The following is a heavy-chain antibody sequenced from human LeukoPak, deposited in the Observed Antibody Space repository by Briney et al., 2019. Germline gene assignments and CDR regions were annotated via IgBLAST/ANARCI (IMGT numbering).Heavy chain of an antibody. CDR2: ISAYNGNT. Sequence: GASVRVSSKASGYTFTSYGISWGRQAPGHGREWMGWISAYNGNTNYTQKLQGRVTMTTDTSTSTAYTELRSLRSDDTAVYYCATNGVVPALDYWGQGTLVTVSS. V-gene: IGHV1-18*01. CDR3: ATNGVVPALDY. CDR1: GYTFTSYG. J-gene: IGHJ4*02. D-gene: IGHD2-2*01.